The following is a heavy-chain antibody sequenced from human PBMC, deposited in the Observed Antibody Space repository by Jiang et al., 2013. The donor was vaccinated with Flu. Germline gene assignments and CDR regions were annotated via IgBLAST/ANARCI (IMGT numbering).Heavy chain of an antibody. CDR1: GGTFSSYA. CDR2: IIPIFGTA. D-gene: IGHD3-9*01. J-gene: IGHJ5*02. CDR3: ARDRASGLRYFDWLLSPRWFDP. V-gene: IGHV1-69*01. Sequence: SGAEVKKPGSSVKVSCKASGGTFSSYAISWVRQAPGQGLEWMGGIIPIFGTANYAQKFQGRVTITADESTSTAYMELSSLRSEDTAVYYCARDRASGLRYFDWLLSPRWFDPWGQGTLVTVSS.